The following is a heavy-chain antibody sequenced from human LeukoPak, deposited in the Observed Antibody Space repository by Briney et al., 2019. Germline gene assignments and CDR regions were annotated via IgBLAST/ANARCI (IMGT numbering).Heavy chain of an antibody. D-gene: IGHD3-16*01. CDR1: GYSFSTFG. Sequence: ASVKVSCKASGYSFSTFGITWVRQAPGQGLEWMGWINVYSGSTHYAQNLQGRVTMTTDTSTSTAYMELRSLRSDDTAVYYCARDPLHAFGYYYGMDVWGQGTTVTVSS. V-gene: IGHV1-18*04. CDR2: INVYSGST. J-gene: IGHJ6*02. CDR3: ARDPLHAFGYYYGMDV.